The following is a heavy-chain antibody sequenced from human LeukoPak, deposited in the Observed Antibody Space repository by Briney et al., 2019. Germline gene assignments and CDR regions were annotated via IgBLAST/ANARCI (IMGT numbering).Heavy chain of an antibody. V-gene: IGHV4-39*07. Sequence: PSETLSLTCTVSGGSISSSSYYWGWIRQPPGKGLEWIGSIYYSGSTYYNPSLKSRVTISVDTSKNQFSLKLSSVTAADAAVYYCARLSLSDSSGYPWGQGTLVTVSS. CDR2: IYYSGST. D-gene: IGHD3-22*01. J-gene: IGHJ5*02. CDR1: GGSISSSSYY. CDR3: ARLSLSDSSGYP.